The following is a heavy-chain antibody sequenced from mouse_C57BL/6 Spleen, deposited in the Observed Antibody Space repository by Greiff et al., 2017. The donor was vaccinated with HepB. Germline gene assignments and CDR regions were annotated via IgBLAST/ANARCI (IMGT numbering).Heavy chain of an antibody. D-gene: IGHD1-1*01. Sequence: QVQLQQSGAELVKPGASVKMSCKASGYTFTSYWITWVKQRPGQGLEWIGDIYPGSGSTNYNEKFKSKATLTVDTSSSTAYMQLSSLTSEDSAVYYCARSLITTVVAHFDYWGQGTTLTVSS. V-gene: IGHV1-55*01. J-gene: IGHJ2*01. CDR2: IYPGSGST. CDR3: ARSLITTVVAHFDY. CDR1: GYTFTSYW.